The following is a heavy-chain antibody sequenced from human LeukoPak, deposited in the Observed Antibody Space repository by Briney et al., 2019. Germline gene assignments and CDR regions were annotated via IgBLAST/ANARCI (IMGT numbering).Heavy chain of an antibody. V-gene: IGHV1-69*06. CDR2: IIPIFGTA. D-gene: IGHD4-11*01. CDR3: ARGGYDYSNAFGYFDY. J-gene: IGHJ4*02. CDR1: GGTFSSYA. Sequence: SVKVSCKASGGTFSSYAISWVRQAPGQGLEWMGGIIPIFGTANYAQKFQGRVTITADKSTSTAYMELSSLRSEDAAVYYCARGGYDYSNAFGYFDYWGQGTLVTVSS.